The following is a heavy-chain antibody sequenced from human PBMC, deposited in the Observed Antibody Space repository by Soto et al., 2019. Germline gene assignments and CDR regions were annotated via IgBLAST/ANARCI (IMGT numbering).Heavy chain of an antibody. CDR2: INHSGST. CDR1: GGSFSGYY. D-gene: IGHD2-15*01. CDR3: ARIPLGSGGSCCWYMDV. Sequence: PSETLSLTCAVYGGSFSGYYWSWIRQPPGKGLEWIGEINHSGSTNYNPSLKSRVTISVDTSKNQFSLKLSSVTAADTAVYYCARIPLGSGGSCCWYMDVWGKGTTVTVS. V-gene: IGHV4-34*01. J-gene: IGHJ6*03.